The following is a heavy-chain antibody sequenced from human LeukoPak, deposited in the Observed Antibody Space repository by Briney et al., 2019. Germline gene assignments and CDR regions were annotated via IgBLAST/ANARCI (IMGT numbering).Heavy chain of an antibody. CDR2: IYYSGST. Sequence: SETLSLTYTVSGGSISSSSYYWGWIRQPPGKGLEWIGSIYYSGSTCYNPSLKSRVTISVDTSKIQFSLKLSSVTAADTAVYYCARSATQYYYDSSGYPFDYWGQGTLVTVSS. D-gene: IGHD3-22*01. J-gene: IGHJ4*02. CDR1: GGSISSSSYY. V-gene: IGHV4-39*01. CDR3: ARSATQYYYDSSGYPFDY.